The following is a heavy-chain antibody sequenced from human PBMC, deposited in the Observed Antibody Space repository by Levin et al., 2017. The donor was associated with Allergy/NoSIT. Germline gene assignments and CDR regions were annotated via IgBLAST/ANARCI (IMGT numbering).Heavy chain of an antibody. CDR2: IYYSGST. V-gene: IGHV4-59*01. CDR3: ARALSDYGDYVMRFDP. Sequence: TSETLSLTCTVSGGSISSYYWSWIRQPPGKGLEWIGYIYYSGSTNYNPSLKSRVTISVDTSKNQFSLKLSSVTAADTAVYYCARALSDYGDYVMRFDPWGQGTLVTVSS. D-gene: IGHD4-17*01. CDR1: GGSISSYY. J-gene: IGHJ5*02.